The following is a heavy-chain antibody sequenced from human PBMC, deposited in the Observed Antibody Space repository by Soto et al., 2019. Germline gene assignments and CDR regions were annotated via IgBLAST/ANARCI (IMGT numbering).Heavy chain of an antibody. J-gene: IGHJ4*02. V-gene: IGHV1-18*01. CDR2: ISAYNGNT. CDR3: ARGWTPIDD. D-gene: IGHD2-15*01. Sequence: QVQLVQSGAEVKKPGASVEVSCKASAYTFTNFGITWVRQAPGQGLEWMGWISAYNGNTNYAQKFQGRVTMTTDTSTSTAYMEVRSLRFDDTAVYYCARGWTPIDDWGQGTLVTVSS. CDR1: AYTFTNFG.